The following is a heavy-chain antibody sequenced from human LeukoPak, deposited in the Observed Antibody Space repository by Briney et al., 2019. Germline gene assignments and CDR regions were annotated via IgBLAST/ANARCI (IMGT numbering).Heavy chain of an antibody. D-gene: IGHD1-1*01. J-gene: IGHJ4*02. V-gene: IGHV3-23*01. CDR1: GFTFSSYA. CDR3: AREGDNWNDSPDY. Sequence: GGSLRLSCAASGFTFSSYAMSWVRQAPGKGLEWVSAISGSGGSTYYTDSVKGRFTISRDNSKSTLYLQMNSLRAEDTAVYYCAREGDNWNDSPDYWGQGTLVTVSS. CDR2: ISGSGGST.